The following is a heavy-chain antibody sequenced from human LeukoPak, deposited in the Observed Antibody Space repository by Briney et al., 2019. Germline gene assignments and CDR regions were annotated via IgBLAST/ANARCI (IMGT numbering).Heavy chain of an antibody. V-gene: IGHV3-21*01. CDR3: ARAGGAAAAYYFDY. D-gene: IGHD6-13*01. CDR1: GFTFSSYS. J-gene: IGHJ4*02. CDR2: ISSSSSYV. Sequence: PGGSLRLSCAASGFTFSSYSMNWVRQAPGKGLEWVSSISSSSSYVYYADSVKGRFTISRDNAKNSLYLQMNSLRAEDTAVYHCARAGGAAAAYYFDYWGQGTVVTVSS.